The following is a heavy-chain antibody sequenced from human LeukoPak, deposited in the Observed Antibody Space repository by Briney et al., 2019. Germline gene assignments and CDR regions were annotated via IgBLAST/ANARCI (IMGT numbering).Heavy chain of an antibody. CDR1: GYAFTGYY. D-gene: IGHD2-2*01. Sequence: ASVKVSCKASGYAFTGYYIHWVRQAPGQGLEWMGWINPNSGGTNCAQKFQGRVTMTRDTSISTAYMELSRLRSDDTAVYYCARGTKFSTFDIVVVPFGYWGQGTLVTVSS. CDR2: INPNSGGT. J-gene: IGHJ4*02. CDR3: ARGTKFSTFDIVVVPFGY. V-gene: IGHV1-2*02.